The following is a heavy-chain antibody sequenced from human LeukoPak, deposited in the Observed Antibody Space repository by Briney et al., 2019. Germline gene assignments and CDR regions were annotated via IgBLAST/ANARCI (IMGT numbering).Heavy chain of an antibody. J-gene: IGHJ4*02. CDR2: ISGSGGST. CDR1: GFTFSSYA. Sequence: GGSLRLSCAASGFTFSSYAMSWVRQAPGKGLEWVSAISGSGGSTYYADSVKGRFTISRDNSKNTLYLQMNSLRAEDTAVYYCAKPYYYGSGSYYTFDYWGQGTLVTVSS. V-gene: IGHV3-23*01. CDR3: AKPYYYGSGSYYTFDY. D-gene: IGHD3-10*01.